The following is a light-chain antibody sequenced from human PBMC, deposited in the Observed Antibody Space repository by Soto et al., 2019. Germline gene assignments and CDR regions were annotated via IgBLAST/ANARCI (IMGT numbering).Light chain of an antibody. CDR1: SSDVGAYKF. CDR3: SSYAGNSNYV. Sequence: SVLTQPPSASGSPGQSVTISCTGTSSDVGAYKFVSWYQQNPGKAPKLIIYDVTKRPTGVPDRFSGSKSGNTASLTVSGLQAEDEADYYCSSYAGNSNYVFGSGTKGTVL. V-gene: IGLV2-8*01. J-gene: IGLJ1*01. CDR2: DVT.